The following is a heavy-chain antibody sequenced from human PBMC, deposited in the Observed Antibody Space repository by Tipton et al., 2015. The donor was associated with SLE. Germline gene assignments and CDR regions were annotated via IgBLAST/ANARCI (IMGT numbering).Heavy chain of an antibody. CDR2: INHSGST. CDR1: GGSFSGYY. J-gene: IGHJ6*02. CDR3: ARDPYRLGDYYYYGMDV. V-gene: IGHV4-34*01. D-gene: IGHD3-16*01. Sequence: TLSLTCAVYGGSFSGYYWSWIRQPPGKGLEWIGEINHSGSTNYNPSLKSRVTISVDTSKNQFSLKLSSVTAADTAVYYCARDPYRLGDYYYYGMDVWGQGTTVTV.